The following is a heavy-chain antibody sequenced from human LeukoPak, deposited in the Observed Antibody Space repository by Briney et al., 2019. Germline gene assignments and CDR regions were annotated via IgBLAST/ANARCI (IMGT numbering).Heavy chain of an antibody. CDR1: GYTFTGYY. J-gene: IGHJ4*02. CDR3: ARLSQSSPVDDY. CDR2: INPNSGGT. Sequence: ASVKVSCKASGYTFTGYYMHWVRQAPGQGLEWMGWINPNSGGTYYAQKFQGRVTMTSDTSISTAYMELSSLRSEDTAVYYCARLSQSSPVDDYWGQGTLVTVSS. D-gene: IGHD2-15*01. V-gene: IGHV1-2*02.